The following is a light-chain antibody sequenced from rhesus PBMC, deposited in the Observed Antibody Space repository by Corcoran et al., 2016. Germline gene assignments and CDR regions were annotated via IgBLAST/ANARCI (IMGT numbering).Light chain of an antibody. J-gene: IGKJ2*01. CDR1: QGISTW. CDR2: KAS. Sequence: DIQMTQPPPSLSASVGDTVTITCRASQGISTWLAWYQQKPGKAPKVLISKASSLQSGVPSRFSGCGSGTDFTLTISNLQSEDFATYHCQQYYTRPYSFGQGTKVEIK. V-gene: IGKV1-22*01. CDR3: QQYYTRPYS.